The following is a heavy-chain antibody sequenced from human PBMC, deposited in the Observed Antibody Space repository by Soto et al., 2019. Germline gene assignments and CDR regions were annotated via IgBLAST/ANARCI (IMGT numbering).Heavy chain of an antibody. Sequence: QVQLVQSGAEVKKPGASVKVSCKASGYTFTSYGISWVRQAPGQGLEWMRWISAYNGNTNYAQKLQGRVTMTTDTSASTAYMERRSLRSDETAVYYCARDPRGYCSVGSCPLFLGWFDPWGQGTLVTVSS. V-gene: IGHV1-18*01. J-gene: IGHJ5*02. CDR3: ARDPRGYCSVGSCPLFLGWFDP. CDR2: ISAYNGNT. CDR1: GYTFTSYG. D-gene: IGHD2-15*01.